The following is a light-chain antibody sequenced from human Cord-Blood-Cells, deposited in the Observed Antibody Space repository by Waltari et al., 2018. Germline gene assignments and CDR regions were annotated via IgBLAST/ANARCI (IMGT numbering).Light chain of an antibody. CDR1: NIGSKS. CDR3: QVWDSSSDQV. CDR2: YDS. V-gene: IGLV3-21*04. Sequence: SYVLTQPPSVSVAPGKTARITCGGNNIGSKSVHWYQQKPGQAPVLVIYYDSDRPSGIPEGFSGSNAGNTATLTISRVEGGDEADYYCQVWDSSSDQVFGGGTKLTVL. J-gene: IGLJ3*02.